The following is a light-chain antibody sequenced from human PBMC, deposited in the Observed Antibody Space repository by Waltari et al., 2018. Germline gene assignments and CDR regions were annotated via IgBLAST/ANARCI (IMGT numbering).Light chain of an antibody. J-gene: IGKJ1*01. CDR1: QGISSY. V-gene: IGKV1-8*01. Sequence: AIRMTQSPSSFSASTGDRVTITCRASQGISSYLAWYQQKPGKAPKVLIYASSTLQSGVPSRFSGSGSVTDFTLTISCLQSEDFASYYCQQYDSSPWTFGQGTKVEVK. CDR3: QQYDSSPWT. CDR2: ASS.